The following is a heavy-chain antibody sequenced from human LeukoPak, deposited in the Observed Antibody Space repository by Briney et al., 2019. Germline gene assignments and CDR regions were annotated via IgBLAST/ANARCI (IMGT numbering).Heavy chain of an antibody. CDR3: ARDRFITGTPNWFDP. J-gene: IGHJ5*02. V-gene: IGHV4-4*07. CDR2: IYTSGST. Sequence: SETLSLTCTVSVGSISSYYWSWIRQPAGKGLEWIGRIYTSGSTNYKPSLKSRVSMSVDTSKNQFSLKLSSVTAADTAVYYCARDRFITGTPNWFDPWGQGTLVTVSS. D-gene: IGHD1-7*01. CDR1: VGSISSYY.